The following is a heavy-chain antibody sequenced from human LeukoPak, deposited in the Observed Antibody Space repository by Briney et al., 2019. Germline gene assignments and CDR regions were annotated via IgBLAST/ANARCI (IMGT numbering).Heavy chain of an antibody. D-gene: IGHD3-3*01. CDR1: GYTFTSYY. CDR2: INPSGGST. J-gene: IGHJ6*02. CDR3: ARDRRKRPRLTIFGVVLPPYGMDV. Sequence: ASVKASCKASGYTFTSYYMHWVRQAPGQGLEWMGIINPSGGSTSYAQKFQGRVTMTRDTSTSTVYMELSSLRSEDTAVYYCARDRRKRPRLTIFGVVLPPYGMDVWGQGTTVTVSS. V-gene: IGHV1-46*01.